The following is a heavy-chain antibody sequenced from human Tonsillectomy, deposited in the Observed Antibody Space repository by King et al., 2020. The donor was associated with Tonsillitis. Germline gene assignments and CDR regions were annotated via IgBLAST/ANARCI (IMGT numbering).Heavy chain of an antibody. CDR3: ARDLIRDREDYYDSSGSDY. D-gene: IGHD3-22*01. Sequence: VQLVESGGGLVQPGGSLRLSCAASGFTFSSYWMHWVRQAPGKGLVWVSRINSDGSSTIYADSVKGRFTISRDNAKNTLYLQMNILRAEDTAVYYCARDLIRDREDYYDSSGSDYWGQGTLVTVSS. CDR2: INSDGSST. V-gene: IGHV3-74*01. CDR1: GFTFSSYW. J-gene: IGHJ4*02.